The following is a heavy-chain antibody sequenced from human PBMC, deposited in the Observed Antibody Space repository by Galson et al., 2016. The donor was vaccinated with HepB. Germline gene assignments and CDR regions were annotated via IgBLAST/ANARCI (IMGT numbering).Heavy chain of an antibody. CDR1: DYTFTSYS. CDR3: ARDEWGLLDY. Sequence: SVKVSCKASDYTFTSYSISWVRQARGQGLEWMGWISTDNGITNYAQKFQGRVTMTTDTSTNTAYMELRSIRSDATAVYYCARDEWGLLDYWGQGTLVTVSS. J-gene: IGHJ4*02. D-gene: IGHD3-16*01. V-gene: IGHV1-18*01. CDR2: ISTDNGIT.